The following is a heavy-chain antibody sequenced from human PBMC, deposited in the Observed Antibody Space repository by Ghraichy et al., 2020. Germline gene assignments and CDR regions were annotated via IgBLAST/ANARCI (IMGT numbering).Heavy chain of an antibody. V-gene: IGHV3-23*01. CDR2: TNSDDSDT. D-gene: IGHD1-1*01. J-gene: IGHJ4*02. CDR1: GYVFSTYG. CDR3: AKRRSTTGTTHFDY. Sequence: GGSLRLSCTATGYVFSTYGISWVRQAPGKGLKWVSSTNSDDSDTHYADSVKGRFTMSRDNSKNTLYLQMNSLRAEDTAIYYCAKRRSTTGTTHFDYWGQGTLVTV.